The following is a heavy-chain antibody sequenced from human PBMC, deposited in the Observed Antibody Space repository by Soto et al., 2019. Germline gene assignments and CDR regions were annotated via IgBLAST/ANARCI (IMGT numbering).Heavy chain of an antibody. CDR1: GGSISSSSYY. CDR3: ARHIWRRGRVSMIVGRGAEYFQH. J-gene: IGHJ1*01. D-gene: IGHD3-22*01. CDR2: IYYSGST. Sequence: QLQLQESGPGLVKPSETLSLTCTVSGGSISSSSYYWGWIRQPPGKGLEWIGSIYYSGSTYYNPSLKSRVTISVDTSKNQFSLKLSSVTAADTAVYYCARHIWRRGRVSMIVGRGAEYFQHWGQGTLVTVSS. V-gene: IGHV4-39*01.